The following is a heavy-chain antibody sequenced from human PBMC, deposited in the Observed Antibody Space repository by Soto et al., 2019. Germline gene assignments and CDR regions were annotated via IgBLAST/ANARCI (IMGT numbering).Heavy chain of an antibody. J-gene: IGHJ4*02. V-gene: IGHV1-69*08. CDR3: AREQYGGDPMI. D-gene: IGHD2-21*02. CDR2: IIPILGIA. Sequence: QVQLVQSGAEVKKPGSSVKVSCKASGGTFSSFTISWVRQAPGQGVEWMGRIIPILGIANYAQKFQGRVTITADKSTSTAYKELSSLRSEYTAVSYCAREQYGGDPMIWGQGTLVTVSS. CDR1: GGTFSSFT.